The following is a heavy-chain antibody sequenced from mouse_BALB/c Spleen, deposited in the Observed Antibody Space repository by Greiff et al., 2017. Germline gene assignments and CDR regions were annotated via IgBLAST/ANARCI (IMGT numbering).Heavy chain of an antibody. Sequence: VQLQQSGPGLVKPSQSLSLTCSVTGYSITSGYYWNWIRQFPGNKLEWMGYISYDGSNNYNPSLKNRISITRDTSKNQFFLKLNSVTTEDTATYYCASFLAYGSSYWGQGTTLTVSS. CDR2: ISYDGSN. CDR1: GYSITSGYY. V-gene: IGHV3-6*02. D-gene: IGHD1-1*01. CDR3: ASFLAYGSSY. J-gene: IGHJ2*01.